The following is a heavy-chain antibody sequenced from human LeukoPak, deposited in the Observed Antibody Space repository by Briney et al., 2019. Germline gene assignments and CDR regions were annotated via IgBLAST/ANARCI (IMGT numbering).Heavy chain of an antibody. D-gene: IGHD6-13*01. Sequence: PLETLSLTCAVYGGSFSGYYWSWIRQPPGKGLEWIGEINHSGSTNYNPSLKSRVTISVDMSKNQFSLKLSSVTAADTAVYYCARPPGIAAAWFDPWGQGTLVTVSS. J-gene: IGHJ5*02. CDR2: INHSGST. CDR3: ARPPGIAAAWFDP. V-gene: IGHV4-34*01. CDR1: GGSFSGYY.